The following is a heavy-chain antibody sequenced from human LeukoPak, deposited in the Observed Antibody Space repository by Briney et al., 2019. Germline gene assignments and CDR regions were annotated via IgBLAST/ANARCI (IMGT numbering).Heavy chain of an antibody. D-gene: IGHD3-10*01. CDR2: ISSSSSYI. V-gene: IGHV3-21*01. CDR3: ARVGSRGWYFDL. CDR1: GFTFSSYS. J-gene: IGHJ2*01. Sequence: PGGSLRLSCAASGFTFSSYSMNWVRQAPGKGLEWVSSISSSSSYIYYADSVKGRFTISRDNAKNSLYLQMNSLRAEDTAVYYCARVGSRGWYFDLWGRGNLVTVSS.